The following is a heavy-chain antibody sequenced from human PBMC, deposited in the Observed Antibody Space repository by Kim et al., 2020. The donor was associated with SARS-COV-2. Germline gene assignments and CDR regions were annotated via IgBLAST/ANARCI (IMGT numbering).Heavy chain of an antibody. CDR2: IYYSGST. CDR1: GGSISNYY. V-gene: IGHV4-59*13. J-gene: IGHJ6*02. D-gene: IGHD2-15*01. CDR3: ARVGPVGYYYYGMDV. Sequence: SETLSLTCTVSGGSISNYYWSWIRQPPGKGLEWIGYIYYSGSTNYNPSLKSRVTISVDTSKNQFSLKLSSVTAADTAVCYCARVGPVGYYYYGMDVWGQG.